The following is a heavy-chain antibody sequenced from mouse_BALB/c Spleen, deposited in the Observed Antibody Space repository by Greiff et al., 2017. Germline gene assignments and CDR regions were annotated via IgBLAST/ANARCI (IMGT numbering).Heavy chain of an antibody. Sequence: VQLQQSGPELVKPGASVKIPCKASGYTFTDYNMDWVKQSHGKSLEWIGDINPNNGGTIYNQKFKGKATLTVDKSSSTAYMELRSLTSEDTAVYYCARRDDGYYVRFDYGGQGTTLTVSS. D-gene: IGHD2-3*01. CDR3: ARRDDGYYVRFDY. CDR2: INPNNGGT. V-gene: IGHV1-18*01. CDR1: GYTFTDYN. J-gene: IGHJ2*01.